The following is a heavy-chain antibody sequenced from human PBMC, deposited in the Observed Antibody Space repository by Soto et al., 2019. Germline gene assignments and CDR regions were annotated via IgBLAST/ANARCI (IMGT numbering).Heavy chain of an antibody. CDR1: GFRPSDYF. V-gene: IGHV3-72*01. CDR2: IKNKAEKDIK. J-gene: IGHJ4*02. CDR3: VRDSLKWSFDH. Sequence: EVPLVESGGELVQPGGSLRLSCVASGFRPSDYFMDWVRQAPGKGPECVARIKNKAEKDIKEYAASAKGRFIVSRDDSKNSLYLQMNSLNTEDTAIYFCVRDSLKWSFDHWGQGALVTVSS. D-gene: IGHD2-15*01.